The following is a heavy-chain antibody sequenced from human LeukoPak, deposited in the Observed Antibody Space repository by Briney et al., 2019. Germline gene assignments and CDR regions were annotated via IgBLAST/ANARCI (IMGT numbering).Heavy chain of an antibody. V-gene: IGHV4-34*01. CDR1: GGSFSGYY. CDR3: AGDVRYSSVVDY. D-gene: IGHD6-19*01. CDR2: INHSGST. J-gene: IGHJ4*02. Sequence: SETLSLTCAVYGGSFSGYYWSWIRQPPGKGLEWIGEINHSGSTNYNPSLKSRVTISVDTSKNQFSLKLSSVTAADTAVYYCAGDVRYSSVVDYWGQGTLVTVSS.